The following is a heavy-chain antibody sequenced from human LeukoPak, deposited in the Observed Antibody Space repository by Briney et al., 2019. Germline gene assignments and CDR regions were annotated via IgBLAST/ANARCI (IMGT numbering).Heavy chain of an antibody. CDR1: GFTFSSYW. V-gene: IGHV3-7*01. Sequence: GGSLRLSCAASGFTFSSYWMSWVRQAPGKGLEWVANIKQDGSEKYYVDSVKGRFTISRDNAKNSLYLQMNSLRAEDTAVYYCALNQVVVTAFDAFDIWGQGTMVTVSS. J-gene: IGHJ3*02. CDR2: IKQDGSEK. CDR3: ALNQVVVTAFDAFDI. D-gene: IGHD2-21*02.